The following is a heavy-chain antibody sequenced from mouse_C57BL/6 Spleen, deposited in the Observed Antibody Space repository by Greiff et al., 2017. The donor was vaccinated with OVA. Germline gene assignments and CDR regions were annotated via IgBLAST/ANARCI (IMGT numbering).Heavy chain of an antibody. J-gene: IGHJ2*01. CDR3: ARDGEYYFDY. CDR1: GYSITSGYY. CDR2: ISYDGSN. V-gene: IGHV3-6*01. Sequence: EVQLQQSGPGLVKPSQSLSLTCSVTGYSITSGYYWNWIRQFPGNKLEWMGYISYDGSNNYNPSLKNRISITRDTSKNQFFLKLNSVTTEDTATYYCARDGEYYFDYWGQGTTLTVSS.